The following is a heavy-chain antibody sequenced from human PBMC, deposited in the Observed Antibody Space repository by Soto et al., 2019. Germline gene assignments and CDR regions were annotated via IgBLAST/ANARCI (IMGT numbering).Heavy chain of an antibody. Sequence: QLQLQESGPGLVKPSETLSLTCNASGGSITSSGSAWGWIRQSPGKGLERIGTIDYSGNIYYIPSLKSRITISVDTFKNQISLKLSSVTAADTAVYYCARHIHNQGFEHYFDSWCQGTLVTVSS. D-gene: IGHD1-1*01. CDR1: GGSITSSGSA. J-gene: IGHJ4*02. CDR2: IDYSGNI. CDR3: ARHIHNQGFEHYFDS. V-gene: IGHV4-39*01.